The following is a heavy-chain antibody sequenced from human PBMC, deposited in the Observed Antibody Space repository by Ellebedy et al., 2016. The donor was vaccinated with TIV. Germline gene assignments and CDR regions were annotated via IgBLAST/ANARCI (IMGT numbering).Heavy chain of an antibody. Sequence: PGGSLRLSCAASGFTFSGYYMSWFRQAPGKGPEWVSYISYSGDLMYYADSVNGRFTTSRDNAENSLYLQMNSLRAEDTAVYYCARLGVIAAAGASDYWGQGTLVIVSS. CDR2: ISYSGDLM. CDR3: ARLGVIAAAGASDY. D-gene: IGHD6-13*01. J-gene: IGHJ4*02. CDR1: GFTFSGYY. V-gene: IGHV3-11*01.